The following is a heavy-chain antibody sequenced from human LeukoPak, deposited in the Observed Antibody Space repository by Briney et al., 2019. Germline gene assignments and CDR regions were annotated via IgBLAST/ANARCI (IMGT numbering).Heavy chain of an antibody. J-gene: IGHJ6*02. V-gene: IGHV4-31*03. CDR2: IYYSGST. CDR1: GGSISSGGYC. Sequence: SETLSLTCTVSGGSISSGGYCWSWLRQHPGTGLEWIVYIYYSGSTYYNPSLKSRVTISVDTSKNQFSLKLSSVTAADTAVYYCARDRYCSSTSCYFSYYYGMDVWGQGTTVTVSS. D-gene: IGHD2-2*01. CDR3: ARDRYCSSTSCYFSYYYGMDV.